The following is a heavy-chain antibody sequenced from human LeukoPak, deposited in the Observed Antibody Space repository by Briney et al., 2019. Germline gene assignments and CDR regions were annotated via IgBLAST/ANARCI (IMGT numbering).Heavy chain of an antibody. D-gene: IGHD3/OR15-3a*01. V-gene: IGHV1-69*06. CDR3: AFRTGSSFYY. Sequence: ASVTVSCKASVGTFSSYAISWVRQAPGQGLEWVGVIIPIFGTANYAQKFQDRVMITADKSTSKASVELSSLSSEHQAVYYFAFRTGSSFYYWGQGALVTASS. CDR1: VGTFSSYA. CDR2: IIPIFGTA. J-gene: IGHJ4*02.